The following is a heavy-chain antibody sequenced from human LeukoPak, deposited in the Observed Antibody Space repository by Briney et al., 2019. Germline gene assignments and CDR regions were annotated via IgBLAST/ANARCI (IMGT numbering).Heavy chain of an antibody. CDR2: ISDSGDST. CDR1: GFTFTTYA. J-gene: IGHJ4*02. Sequence: GGSLRLSCAASGFTFTTYAMSWVRQAPGQGLEWISTISDSGDSTYYADSVKGRFTISRDNSKNTLYVQMNSLRAEDTAVYYCAKSHSVGYRGYFDYWGQGTLVTVS. CDR3: AKSHSVGYRGYFDY. D-gene: IGHD5-12*01. V-gene: IGHV3-23*01.